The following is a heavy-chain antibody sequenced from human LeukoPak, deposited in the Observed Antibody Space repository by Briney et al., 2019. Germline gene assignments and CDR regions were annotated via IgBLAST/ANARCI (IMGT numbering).Heavy chain of an antibody. CDR1: GFTFSNYA. V-gene: IGHV3-23*01. J-gene: IGHJ4*02. CDR2: ITGSGGST. CDR3: AHNRDRDSRTADY. D-gene: IGHD5-24*01. Sequence: PGGSLRLSCAASGFTFSNYAMSWVRQAPGMGLEWVSVITGSGGSTYYADSVKGRFAISRDNSKNTVFLRMNNLRAEDTAVYFCAHNRDRDSRTADYWGQGTLVTVSS.